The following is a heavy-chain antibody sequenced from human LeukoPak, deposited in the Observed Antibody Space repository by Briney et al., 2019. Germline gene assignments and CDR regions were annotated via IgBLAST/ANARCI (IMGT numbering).Heavy chain of an antibody. V-gene: IGHV3-21*01. Sequence: PGESLRLSCAASGFTFSSYSMNWVRQAPGKGLEWVSSISSSSSYIYYADSVKGRFTISRDNAKISLYLQMNSLRAEDTAVYYCARDVGGSGGDAFDIWGQGTMVTVSS. CDR2: ISSSSSYI. CDR1: GFTFSSYS. D-gene: IGHD3-10*01. CDR3: ARDVGGSGGDAFDI. J-gene: IGHJ3*02.